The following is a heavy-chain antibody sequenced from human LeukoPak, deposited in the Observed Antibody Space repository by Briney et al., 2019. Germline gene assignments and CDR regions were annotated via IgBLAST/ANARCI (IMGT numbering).Heavy chain of an antibody. V-gene: IGHV6-1*01. D-gene: IGHD3-10*01. CDR2: TYYRSKWYN. CDR3: ARDTSITEIMMGYNWFDP. Sequence: SQTLSLTCAISGDSVSSNSAAWNWIRQSLSRGLEWLGRTYYRSKWYNDYAVSVKSRITINPDTSKNQFSLQLNSVTPEDTAVYYCARDTSITEIMMGYNWFDPWGQGTLVTVSS. CDR1: GDSVSSNSAA. J-gene: IGHJ5*02.